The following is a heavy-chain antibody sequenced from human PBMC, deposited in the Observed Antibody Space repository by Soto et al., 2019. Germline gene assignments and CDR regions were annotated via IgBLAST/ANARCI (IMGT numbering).Heavy chain of an antibody. V-gene: IGHV4-34*01. D-gene: IGHD4-17*01. CDR2: INHSGST. CDR3: ARHILDNGDYIFDN. J-gene: IGHJ4*02. CDR1: GGSFSGYY. Sequence: SETLSLTCAVYGGSFSGYYWSWIRQPPGKGLEWIGEINHSGSTKYNPSLKSRVTISVDTSKNQFSLRLSSVTAADTAIYYCARHILDNGDYIFDNWGQGTQVTVSS.